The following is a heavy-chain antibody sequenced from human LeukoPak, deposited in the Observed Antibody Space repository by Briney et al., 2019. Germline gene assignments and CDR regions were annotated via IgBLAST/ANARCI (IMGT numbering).Heavy chain of an antibody. D-gene: IGHD6-13*01. CDR3: ARAVYSSNWYAFDS. J-gene: IGHJ4*02. CDR2: IYIIGST. V-gene: IGHV4-4*07. Sequence: SETLSLTCTVSGGSINSYYWSWIRQPAGKGLEWIGRIYIIGSTNYNPSLKSRVTMSVDTSKNQFSLKLSSVTAADTAVYYWARAVYSSNWYAFDSWGQGTLVIVSS. CDR1: GGSINSYY.